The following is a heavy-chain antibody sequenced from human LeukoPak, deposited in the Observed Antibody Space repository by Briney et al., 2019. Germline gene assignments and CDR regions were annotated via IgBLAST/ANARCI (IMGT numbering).Heavy chain of an antibody. CDR2: IYYSGST. J-gene: IGHJ3*01. D-gene: IGHD1-1*01. CDR1: GGSISSSSYY. CDR3: ARAEINEVERHSFDV. V-gene: IGHV4-39*07. Sequence: SETLSLTCTVSGGSISSSSYYWGWIRQPPGKGLEWIGSIYYSGSTYYNPSLKSRVTISVDTSKNQFSLRLRSVTASDTAVYYCARAEINEVERHSFDVWGQGTLVTVS.